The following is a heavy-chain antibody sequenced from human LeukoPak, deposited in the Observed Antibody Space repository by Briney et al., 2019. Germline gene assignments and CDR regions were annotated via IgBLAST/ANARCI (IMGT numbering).Heavy chain of an antibody. D-gene: IGHD2-15*01. CDR2: ISYDGSNK. J-gene: IGHJ4*02. CDR1: GFTFSSYA. V-gene: IGHV3-30*04. Sequence: PGGSLRLSCAASGFTFSSYAMHWVRQAPGEGLEWVAVISYDGSNKYYADSVKGRFTISRDNSKNTLYLQMNSLRAEDTAVYYCAREGLRRFDYWGQGTLVTVSS. CDR3: AREGLRRFDY.